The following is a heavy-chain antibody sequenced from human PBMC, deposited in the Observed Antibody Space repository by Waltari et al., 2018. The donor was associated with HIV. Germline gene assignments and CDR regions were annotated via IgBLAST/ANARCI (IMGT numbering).Heavy chain of an antibody. V-gene: IGHV3-21*01. D-gene: IGHD3-10*01. CDR2: ISSSSSYI. Sequence: EVQLVESGGGLVKPGGSLRHSCSASGFTFSRYRQNWVRQAPGKGLGWVSYISSSSSYIYYADSVKGRFTISRDNAKNSLYLQMNSLRAEDTAVYYCARDTGGPLGYWGQGTLVTVSS. J-gene: IGHJ4*02. CDR3: ARDTGGPLGY. CDR1: GFTFSRYR.